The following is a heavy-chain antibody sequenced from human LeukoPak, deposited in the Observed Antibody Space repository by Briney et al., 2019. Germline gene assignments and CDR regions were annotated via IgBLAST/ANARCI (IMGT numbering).Heavy chain of an antibody. J-gene: IGHJ4*02. Sequence: ASVKVSCKASGYTFTGYYMHWERQAPGQGLEWMGWISAYNGNTNYAQKLQGRVTMTTDTSTSTAYMELRSLRSDDTAVYYCARDHYDSSGYLDYWGQGTLVTVSS. CDR3: ARDHYDSSGYLDY. V-gene: IGHV1-18*04. CDR1: GYTFTGYY. D-gene: IGHD3-22*01. CDR2: ISAYNGNT.